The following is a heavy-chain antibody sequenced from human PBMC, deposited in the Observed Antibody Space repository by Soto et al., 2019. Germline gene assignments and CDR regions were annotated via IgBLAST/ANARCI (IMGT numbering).Heavy chain of an antibody. V-gene: IGHV1-69-2*01. CDR1: GYTFTDYY. D-gene: IGHD3-9*01. Sequence: EVQLVQSGAEVKKPGTTVKVSCKVSGYTFTDYYMHWVQQAPGKGLEWMGLVDPEDAETIYAKKYQARVTITAETSTDTTYMELSSLRSEDTAVYYCATIGRLGSTGASTFPMDVWGQGPTVTVSS. CDR3: ATIGRLGSTGASTFPMDV. J-gene: IGHJ6*02. CDR2: VDPEDAET.